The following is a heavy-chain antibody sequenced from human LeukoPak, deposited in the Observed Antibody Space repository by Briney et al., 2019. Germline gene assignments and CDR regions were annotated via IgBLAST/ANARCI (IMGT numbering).Heavy chain of an antibody. Sequence: SETLSLTCTVSGGSISSGGYYWSWIRQHPGKGLEWIGYIYYSGSTYYNPSLKSRVTISVDTSKNQFSLKLSSVTAADTAVYYCARDRQRYCSGGSCSSWGFDYWGQGTLVTVSS. CDR2: IYYSGST. D-gene: IGHD2-15*01. CDR3: ARDRQRYCSGGSCSSWGFDY. J-gene: IGHJ4*02. CDR1: GGSISSGGYY. V-gene: IGHV4-31*03.